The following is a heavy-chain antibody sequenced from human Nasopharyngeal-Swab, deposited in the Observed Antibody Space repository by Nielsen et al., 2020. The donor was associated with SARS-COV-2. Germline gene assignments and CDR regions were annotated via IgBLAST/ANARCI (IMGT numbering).Heavy chain of an antibody. V-gene: IGHV3-23*01. CDR1: GFTFSSYA. Sequence: GESLKISCAASGFTFSSYAMSWVRQAPGKGLEWVSAISGSGGSTYYADSVKGRFTISRDNSKNTLYLQMNSLRAEDTAVYYCAKGSLVVPVAYFDYWGQGTLVTVSS. CDR3: AKGSLVVPVAYFDY. CDR2: ISGSGGST. J-gene: IGHJ4*02. D-gene: IGHD2-2*01.